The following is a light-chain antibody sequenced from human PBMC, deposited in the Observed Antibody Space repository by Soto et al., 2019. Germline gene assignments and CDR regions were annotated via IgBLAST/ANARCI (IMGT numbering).Light chain of an antibody. V-gene: IGLV2-23*02. CDR3: CSYATSPTVV. Sequence: QSALIQPPSVSGSPGQSVTISCTGTSSDVGSYDYVSWYQQHPGTVPKPMIYNVNTQPSGVSNRFSGSKSGNTASMTISGLQAEDEADYYCCSYATSPTVVFGGGTKLTVL. CDR2: NVN. CDR1: SSDVGSYDY. J-gene: IGLJ2*01.